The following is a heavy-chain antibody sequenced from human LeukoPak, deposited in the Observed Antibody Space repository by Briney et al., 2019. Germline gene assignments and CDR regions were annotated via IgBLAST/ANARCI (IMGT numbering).Heavy chain of an antibody. D-gene: IGHD3-16*01. V-gene: IGHV1-18*01. CDR1: GYTFSRYG. J-gene: IGHJ3*02. CDR3: ARVWRGNAFDI. CDR2: ISNYNGNT. Sequence: GASVKVSCTASGYTFSRYGITWVRQAPGQGLEWMGWISNYNGNTKYTHKLQARITMTTDTSTNTAHMELRSLSSDDTALYYCARVWRGNAFDIGGQGTMVTVSS.